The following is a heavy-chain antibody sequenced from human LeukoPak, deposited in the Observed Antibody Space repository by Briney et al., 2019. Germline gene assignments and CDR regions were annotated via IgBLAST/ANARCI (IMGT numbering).Heavy chain of an antibody. Sequence: PSETLSLTCTVSGGSITTNNYYWGWIRQPPGKGLEWIGMISYSGSTYYNPSLKSRVTISVDTSKNQFSLKLSSVTAADTAVYYCARAEDYGDHPSFDYWGQGTLVTVSS. V-gene: IGHV4-39*07. D-gene: IGHD4-17*01. J-gene: IGHJ4*02. CDR3: ARAEDYGDHPSFDY. CDR1: GGSITTNNYY. CDR2: ISYSGST.